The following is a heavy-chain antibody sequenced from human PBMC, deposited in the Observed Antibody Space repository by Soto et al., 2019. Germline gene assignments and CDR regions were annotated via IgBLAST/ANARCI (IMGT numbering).Heavy chain of an antibody. J-gene: IGHJ4*02. CDR2: ISWNSGSI. CDR3: AKDWRVYGNSYFDY. V-gene: IGHV3-9*01. Sequence: EVQLVESGGGLVQPGRSLRLSCAASGFTFDDYAMHWVRQAPGKGLEWVSGISWNSGSIGYADSVKGGFTISRDNAKNSLYLQMNSLRAEDTALYYCAKDWRVYGNSYFDYWGQGTLVTVSS. CDR1: GFTFDDYA. D-gene: IGHD3-22*01.